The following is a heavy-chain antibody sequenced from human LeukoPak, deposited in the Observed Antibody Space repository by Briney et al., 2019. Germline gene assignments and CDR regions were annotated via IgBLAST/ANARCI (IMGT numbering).Heavy chain of an antibody. CDR2: IYYTGAT. D-gene: IGHD3-3*01. J-gene: IGHJ5*02. Sequence: SETLSLTCTVSGGSITNYYWSWIRQPPGKGLEWLGYIYYTGATKYNPSLESRVTISVDTSKSQFSLQLSSVTAADTAVYYCAGRRITIFGEVIRSRRHYFDPWGQGSLVTVSS. CDR3: AGRRITIFGEVIRSRRHYFDP. CDR1: GGSITNYY. V-gene: IGHV4-59*01.